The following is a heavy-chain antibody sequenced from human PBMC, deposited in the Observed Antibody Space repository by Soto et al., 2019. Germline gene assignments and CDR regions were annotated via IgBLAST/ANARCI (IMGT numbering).Heavy chain of an antibody. CDR2: INHSGST. V-gene: IGHV4-34*01. D-gene: IGHD2-2*01. Sequence: SETLSLTCAVYGGSFSGYYWSWIRQPPGKGLEWIGEINHSGSTNYNPSLKSRVTISIDTSKNQFSLKLSSVTAADTAVYFCARHPLGVRVPAAMAFPTGYMDVWGKGTTVTVSS. J-gene: IGHJ6*03. CDR1: GGSFSGYY. CDR3: ARHPLGVRVPAAMAFPTGYMDV.